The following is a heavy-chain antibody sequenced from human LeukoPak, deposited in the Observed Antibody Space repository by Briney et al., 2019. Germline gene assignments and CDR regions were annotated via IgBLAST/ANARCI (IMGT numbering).Heavy chain of an antibody. CDR2: INPSGGST. D-gene: IGHD3-22*01. CDR1: GYTFTSYY. J-gene: IGHJ4*02. CDR3: ARDTKWGYYDSSGYTFDY. V-gene: IGHV1-46*01. Sequence: ASVKVSCKASGYTFTSYYMHWVQQAPGQGLEWMGIINPSGGSTSYAQKFQGRVTMTRDTSTSTVYMELSSLRSEDTAVYYCARDTKWGYYDSSGYTFDYWGQGTLVTVSS.